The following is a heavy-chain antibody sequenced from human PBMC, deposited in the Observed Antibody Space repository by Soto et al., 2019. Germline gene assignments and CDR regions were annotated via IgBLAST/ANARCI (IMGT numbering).Heavy chain of an antibody. CDR1: GDSISSGDYY. Sequence: SETLSLTCTVSGDSISSGDYYWSWVRQPPGKGLEWIGEIYHSGSTNYNPSLKSRVTISVDTSKNQFSLKLSSVTAADTAVYYCARVWGGAFDIWGQGTMVTVSS. CDR2: IYHSGST. CDR3: ARVWGGAFDI. D-gene: IGHD3-10*01. J-gene: IGHJ3*02. V-gene: IGHV4-61*08.